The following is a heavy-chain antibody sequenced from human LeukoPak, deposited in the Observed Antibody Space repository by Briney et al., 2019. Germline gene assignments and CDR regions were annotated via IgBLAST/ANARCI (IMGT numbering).Heavy chain of an antibody. V-gene: IGHV5-51*01. D-gene: IGHD6-13*01. J-gene: IGHJ5*02. CDR1: GYSFTSYW. Sequence: GESLKISCQGSGYSFTSYWIGWVRPMPGKGLEWMGIIYPGDSDTRYSPSFQGQVTISADKSISTAYLQWSSLKASDTAMYYCARLGIAAAGTGWDWFDPWGQGTLVTASS. CDR3: ARLGIAAAGTGWDWFDP. CDR2: IYPGDSDT.